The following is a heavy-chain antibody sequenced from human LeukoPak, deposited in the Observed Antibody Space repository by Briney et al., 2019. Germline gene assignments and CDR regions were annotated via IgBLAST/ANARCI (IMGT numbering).Heavy chain of an antibody. J-gene: IGHJ6*03. D-gene: IGHD3-10*01. CDR3: ARDLPPQSGKRNYYYMDV. Sequence: ASVKVSCKASGYTFTSYYMHWVRQAPGQGLEWMGIINPSGGSTSYAQKFQGRVTMTRDMSTSTVYMELSSLRSEDTAVYYCARDLPPQSGKRNYYYMDVWGKGTTVTISS. V-gene: IGHV1-46*01. CDR2: INPSGGST. CDR1: GYTFTSYY.